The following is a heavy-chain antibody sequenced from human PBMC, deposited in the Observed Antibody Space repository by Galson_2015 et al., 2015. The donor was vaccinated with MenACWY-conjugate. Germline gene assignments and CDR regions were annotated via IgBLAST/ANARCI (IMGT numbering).Heavy chain of an antibody. D-gene: IGHD3-10*01. Sequence: SLRLSCAASGFIFSNAWMSWVRQAPGKGLEWVGRIKSKTDGGATDYAAPVKGRFTISRDDSKNTLYLQMNSLKSEDTAVYYCATDVPGIGAGEFDYWGQGTLVIVSS. CDR1: GFIFSNAW. V-gene: IGHV3-15*01. J-gene: IGHJ4*02. CDR3: ATDVPGIGAGEFDY. CDR2: IKSKTDGGAT.